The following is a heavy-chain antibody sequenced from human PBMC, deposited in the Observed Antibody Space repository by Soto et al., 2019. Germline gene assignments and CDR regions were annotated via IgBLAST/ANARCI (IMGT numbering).Heavy chain of an antibody. CDR2: IIPIFGTA. CDR3: ASASVAMVRGPTACGMDV. Sequence: QVQLVQSGAEVKKPGSSVKVSCKASGGTFSSYAISWVRQAPGQGLEWMGGIIPIFGTANYAQKFQGRVTITAEQSTSTGNMELSSLTSEQPAVYYCASASVAMVRGPTACGMDVLGKGTTVTVSS. D-gene: IGHD3-10*01. J-gene: IGHJ6*04. CDR1: GGTFSSYA. V-gene: IGHV1-69*01.